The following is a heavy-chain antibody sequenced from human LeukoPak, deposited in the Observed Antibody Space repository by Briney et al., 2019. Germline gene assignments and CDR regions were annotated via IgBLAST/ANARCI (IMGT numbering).Heavy chain of an antibody. Sequence: SETLSLTCAVYGGSFSGYYWSWIRQPPGKGLEWIGEINHSGSTNYNPSLKRRVTISVDTSKNQFSLKLSSVTAADTAVYYCASRNYYDSSGLDYWGQGTLVTVSS. CDR3: ASRNYYDSSGLDY. D-gene: IGHD3-22*01. V-gene: IGHV4-34*01. J-gene: IGHJ4*02. CDR2: INHSGST. CDR1: GGSFSGYY.